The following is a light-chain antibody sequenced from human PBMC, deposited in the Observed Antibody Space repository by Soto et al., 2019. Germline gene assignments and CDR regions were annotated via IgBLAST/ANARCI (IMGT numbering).Light chain of an antibody. Sequence: EIVLTQSPGTLSLSPGERATLSCRASQSISSSYLAWYQQIPGQAPRLLIYAASSRATGIPDRFSGSGSGTDFTLTINRLEPEVFAVYYCQQYGSSSGTFGQGTKVDIK. J-gene: IGKJ1*01. CDR2: AAS. CDR1: QSISSSY. V-gene: IGKV3-20*01. CDR3: QQYGSSSGT.